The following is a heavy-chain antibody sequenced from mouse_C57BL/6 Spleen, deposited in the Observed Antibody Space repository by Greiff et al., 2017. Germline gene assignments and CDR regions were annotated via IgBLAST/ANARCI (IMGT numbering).Heavy chain of an antibody. CDR3: ASSFPANWEEEGYYFDY. D-gene: IGHD4-1*01. Sequence: VQLQQSVAELVRPGASVKLSCTASGFNIKNTYMHWVKQRPEQGLEWIGRIDPANGNTKYAPKFQGKATITADTSSNTAYLRLSSLTSEDTAIYYCASSFPANWEEEGYYFDYWGQGTTLTVSS. J-gene: IGHJ2*01. CDR1: GFNIKNTY. CDR2: IDPANGNT. V-gene: IGHV14-3*01.